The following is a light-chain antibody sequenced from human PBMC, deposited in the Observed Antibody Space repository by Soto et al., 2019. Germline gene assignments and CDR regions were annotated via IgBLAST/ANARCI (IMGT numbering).Light chain of an antibody. CDR2: EVS. Sequence: QSALTQPPSASGSPGQSVTISCTGTSSDVGGYNYVSWYQQHPGKAPKLMIYEVSKRPSGVPDRFSGSKSGNTASLTVSGLQTEDEADYYCRSYAGGNNLVFGTGTKVTVL. J-gene: IGLJ1*01. CDR1: SSDVGGYNY. V-gene: IGLV2-8*01. CDR3: RSYAGGNNLV.